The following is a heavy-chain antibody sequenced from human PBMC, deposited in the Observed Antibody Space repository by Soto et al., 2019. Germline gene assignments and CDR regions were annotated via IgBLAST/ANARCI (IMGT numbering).Heavy chain of an antibody. CDR1: GGSFSGYY. V-gene: IGHV4-34*01. J-gene: IGHJ4*02. D-gene: IGHD3-16*02. CDR2: INHSGST. Sequence: PSETLSLTCAVYGGSFSGYYWSWIRQPPGKGLEWIGEINHSGSTNYNPSLKSRVNISVDTSKSQFSLKLSSVTAADTAVYYCARGIAYDYVWGSYRSCFDYWGQGTLVTVSS. CDR3: ARGIAYDYVWGSYRSCFDY.